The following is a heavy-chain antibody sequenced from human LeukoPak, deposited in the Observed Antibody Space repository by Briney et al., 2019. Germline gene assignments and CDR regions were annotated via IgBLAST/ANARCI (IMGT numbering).Heavy chain of an antibody. J-gene: IGHJ4*02. V-gene: IGHV3-74*01. D-gene: IGHD1-26*01. CDR3: ARDRNTGSSYENLFEY. CDR2: INSDGSST. CDR1: GFTFSPYR. Sequence: GGSLGLSCAASGFTFSPYRMHWVRQAPGKGLLWVSRINSDGSSTSYADSVKGRFTISRDNAKNTLYLQMNSLRAEDTGVYYCARDRNTGSSYENLFEYWGQGTLVTVSS.